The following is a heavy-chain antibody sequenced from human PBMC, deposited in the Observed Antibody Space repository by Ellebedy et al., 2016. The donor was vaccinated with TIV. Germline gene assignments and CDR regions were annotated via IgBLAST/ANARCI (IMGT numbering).Heavy chain of an antibody. CDR3: SSELEVMLRASYSFDY. V-gene: IGHV3-64*02. D-gene: IGHD3-16*01. CDR2: LHRSGINT. J-gene: IGHJ4*02. Sequence: GESLKISCAGSGFTFSKYDLHWVRQAPGKGLEQGAVLHRSGINTSCSDSVKGRFIVSRDNSQQKVFLQMDRLTEDDTCIYQCSSELEVMLRASYSFDYGGQGVLVSVSS. CDR1: GFTFSKYD.